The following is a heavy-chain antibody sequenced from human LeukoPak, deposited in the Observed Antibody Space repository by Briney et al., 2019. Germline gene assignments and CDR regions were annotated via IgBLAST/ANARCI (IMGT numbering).Heavy chain of an antibody. D-gene: IGHD4-17*01. CDR2: ISSSSSYI. V-gene: IGHV3-21*01. CDR1: GFTFSSYS. CDR3: SRGGYGDYNNWFDP. J-gene: IGHJ5*02. Sequence: PGGSLRLSCAASGFTFSSYSMNWVRQAPGKGLEWVSSISSSSSYIYYADSVKGRFTISRDNSKNMLYLQLNSLRAEDTAVYYCSRGGYGDYNNWFDPWGQGTLVIVSS.